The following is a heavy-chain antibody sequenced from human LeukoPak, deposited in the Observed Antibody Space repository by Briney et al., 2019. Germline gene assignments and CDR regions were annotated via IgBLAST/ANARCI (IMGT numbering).Heavy chain of an antibody. D-gene: IGHD1-7*01. Sequence: GASVKVSCKASGYTFTSYAMNWVRQAPGQGLEWMGWINTNTGNPTYAQGFTGRFVFSLDTSVSTAYLQISSLKAEDTAVYYCARVRDIWNSRWFDPWGQGTLVTVSS. V-gene: IGHV7-4-1*02. CDR3: ARVRDIWNSRWFDP. J-gene: IGHJ5*02. CDR2: INTNTGNP. CDR1: GYTFTSYA.